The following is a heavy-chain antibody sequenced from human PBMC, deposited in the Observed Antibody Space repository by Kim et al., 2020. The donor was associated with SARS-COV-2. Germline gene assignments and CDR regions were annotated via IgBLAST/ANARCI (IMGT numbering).Heavy chain of an antibody. V-gene: IGHV1-18*01. CDR3: ARDRNYYGSGSDEWFDP. CDR1: GYTFTSYG. Sequence: ASVKVSCKASGYTFTSYGISWVRQAPGQGLEWMGWISAYNGNTNYAQKLQGRVTMTTDTSTSTAYMELRSLRSDDTAVYYCARDRNYYGSGSDEWFDPWGQGTLVTVSS. D-gene: IGHD3-10*01. CDR2: ISAYNGNT. J-gene: IGHJ5*02.